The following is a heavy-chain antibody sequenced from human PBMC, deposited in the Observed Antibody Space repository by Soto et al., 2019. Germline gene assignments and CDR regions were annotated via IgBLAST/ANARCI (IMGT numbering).Heavy chain of an antibody. V-gene: IGHV3-21*01. D-gene: IGHD6-19*01. CDR3: AREWSLSVAAPVY. J-gene: IGHJ4*02. Sequence: GGSLRLSCAASGFTFSSYSMNWVRQAPGKGLEWVSSISSSSSYIYYADSVKGRFTISRDNAKNSLYLQMNSLRAEDTAVYFCAREWSLSVAAPVYWGQGPLVTVSS. CDR1: GFTFSSYS. CDR2: ISSSSSYI.